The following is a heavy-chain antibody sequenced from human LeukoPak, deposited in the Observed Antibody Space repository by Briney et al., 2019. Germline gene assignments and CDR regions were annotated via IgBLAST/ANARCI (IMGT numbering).Heavy chain of an antibody. CDR1: GFTFSSRL. V-gene: IGHV3-74*01. CDR2: IKDDGTT. Sequence: GGSLRLSCAVSGFTFSSRLMHWVRQAPGKGLVWVALIKDDGTTNYADSVRGRFAASRDDAKNTVYLQMSSLRADDTAVYYCHPLSYVSNWGQGTLVTVSA. J-gene: IGHJ4*02. CDR3: HPLSYVSN. D-gene: IGHD3-22*01.